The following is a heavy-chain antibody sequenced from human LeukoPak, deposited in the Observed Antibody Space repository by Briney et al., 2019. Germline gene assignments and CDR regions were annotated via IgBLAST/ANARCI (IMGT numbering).Heavy chain of an antibody. J-gene: IGHJ4*02. D-gene: IGHD4-17*01. CDR1: GFTFSTYW. CDR2: INGDGTST. Sequence: PGGSLRLSCAASGFTFSTYWMHCVRQAPGKGLLWVSRINGDGTSTKYADSVKGRFTISRDNARHTLYLQMNSLRAEDTAVYYSARASTTVYSLLDYWGQGTLVTVSS. V-gene: IGHV3-74*03. CDR3: ARASTTVYSLLDY.